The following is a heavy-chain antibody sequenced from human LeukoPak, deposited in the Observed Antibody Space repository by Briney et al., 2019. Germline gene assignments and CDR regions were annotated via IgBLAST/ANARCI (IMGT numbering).Heavy chain of an antibody. J-gene: IGHJ4*02. CDR1: GFSFSGYG. CDR3: AKDKEYSYFDY. D-gene: IGHD4-11*01. CDR2: ISYDGSNT. V-gene: IGHV3-30*18. Sequence: GRSLRLSCAASGFSFSGYGMHWVRQAPGQGLEWVSLISYDGSNTYYADSVKDRFTISRDNSKNTLYLQMNSLRAEDTALYYCAKDKEYSYFDYWGQGTLVTVSS.